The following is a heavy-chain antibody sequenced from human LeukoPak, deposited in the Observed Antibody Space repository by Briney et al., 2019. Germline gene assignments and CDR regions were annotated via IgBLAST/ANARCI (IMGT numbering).Heavy chain of an antibody. CDR1: GFTFHDYA. V-gene: IGHV3-9*01. CDR3: AKALGSTVTTRTYFDY. CDR2: LSWNGGNI. J-gene: IGHJ4*02. D-gene: IGHD4-17*01. Sequence: PGGSLRLSCAASGFTFHDYAMHWVRQAPGKGLEWVSGLSWNGGNIGYAESVRGRFTISRDNAGNSLYLQMNGLRPEDTALYYCAKALGSTVTTRTYFDYWGQGTLVTVSS.